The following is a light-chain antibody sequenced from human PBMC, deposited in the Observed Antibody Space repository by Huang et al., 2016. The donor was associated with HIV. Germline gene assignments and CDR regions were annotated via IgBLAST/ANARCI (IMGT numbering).Light chain of an antibody. CDR1: QSVSSSY. V-gene: IGKV3-20*01. J-gene: IGKJ1*01. Sequence: EIVLTQSPGTLSLSPGERVTLSCRASQSVSSSYLAWYQQKPGQAPRLLIDGASSRATGIPDRSSGSGSGTDFTLTISRLEPEDFAVYYCHQYDSSPWTFGQGTKVDIK. CDR2: GAS. CDR3: HQYDSSPWT.